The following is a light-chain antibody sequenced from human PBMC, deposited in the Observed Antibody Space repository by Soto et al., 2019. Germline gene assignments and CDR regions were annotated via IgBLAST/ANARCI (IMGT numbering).Light chain of an antibody. CDR1: QSLRTNS. CDR2: GVY. J-gene: IGKJ5*01. V-gene: IGKV3D-20*02. Sequence: EIVLTRSPGTLSLSPGERATLSCRASQSLRTNSLAWYQQKPGQAPRLLISGVYSRAAGIPDRFSGSGSGTDFTLTISRLEPEDFAIYYCQQRSNWITFGQGTRLEIK. CDR3: QQRSNWIT.